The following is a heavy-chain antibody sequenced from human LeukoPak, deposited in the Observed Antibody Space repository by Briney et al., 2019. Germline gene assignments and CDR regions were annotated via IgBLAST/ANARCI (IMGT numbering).Heavy chain of an antibody. Sequence: GASVKVSCKASGGTFSSYAISWVRQAPGQGLEWMEGIIPIFGTANYAQKFQGRVTITADKSTSTAYMELSSLRSEDTAVYYCAREGNFGVVLSPYGFDYWGQGTLVTVSS. CDR3: AREGNFGVVLSPYGFDY. V-gene: IGHV1-69*06. D-gene: IGHD3-3*01. CDR1: GGTFSSYA. J-gene: IGHJ4*02. CDR2: IIPIFGTA.